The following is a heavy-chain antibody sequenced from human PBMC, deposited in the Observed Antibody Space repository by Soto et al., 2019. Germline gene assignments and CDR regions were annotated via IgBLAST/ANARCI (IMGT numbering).Heavy chain of an antibody. D-gene: IGHD5-18*01. CDR1: GFTFNNYA. V-gene: IGHV3-30-3*01. J-gene: IGHJ4*02. CDR2: ISYDGSNK. Sequence: QVQLVESGGGVVQPGRSLRLSCAASGFTFNNYAMHWVRQAPGKGLEWMAFISYDGSNKYYADSVTGRFTISRDNSRNTLYLQMNSLRAEDTAVYYCGRRDGYIYGNTFDSWGPGPLVTVSS. CDR3: GRRDGYIYGNTFDS.